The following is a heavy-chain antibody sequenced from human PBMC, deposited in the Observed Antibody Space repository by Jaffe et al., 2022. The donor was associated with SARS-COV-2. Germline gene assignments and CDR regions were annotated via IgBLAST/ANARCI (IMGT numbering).Heavy chain of an antibody. J-gene: IGHJ3*02. CDR2: ISWNSGSI. CDR1: GFTFDDYA. D-gene: IGHD6-13*01. V-gene: IGHV3-9*01. CDR3: AKASTQYSSSWYGDAFDI. Sequence: EVQLVESGGGLVQPGRSLRLSCAASGFTFDDYAMHWVRQAPGKGLEWVSGISWNSGSIGYADSVKGRFTISRDNAKNSLYLQMNSLRAEDTALYYCAKASTQYSSSWYGDAFDIWGQGTMVTVSS.